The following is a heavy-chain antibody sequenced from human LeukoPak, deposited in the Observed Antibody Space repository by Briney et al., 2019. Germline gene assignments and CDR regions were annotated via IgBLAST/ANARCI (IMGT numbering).Heavy chain of an antibody. D-gene: IGHD1-26*01. V-gene: IGHV1-2*02. CDR3: ARGGASSKPFDY. CDR2: IEPKSGDT. CDR1: GYTYTGHY. J-gene: IGHJ4*02. Sequence: SVKVSCKTSGYTYTGHYMHWVRQPPGQGLEWMGWIEPKSGDTNYAQKFQGRVTMTRETSISTGYMELSRLRSDDTAVYYCARGGASSKPFDYWGQGSLVTVTS.